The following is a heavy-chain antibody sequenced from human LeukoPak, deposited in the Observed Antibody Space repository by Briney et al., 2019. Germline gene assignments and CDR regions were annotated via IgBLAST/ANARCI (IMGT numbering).Heavy chain of an antibody. V-gene: IGHV3-23*01. CDR2: ISGSGGST. J-gene: IGHJ4*02. Sequence: PGGSLRLSCAASGFTFSSYAMSWVRQAPGKGLEWVSAISGSGGSTYYADSVKGRFTISRDNSKNTLYLQMNSLRAEDTAVYYCAKVIGREYDFWSGYLFDHWGQGTLVTVSS. D-gene: IGHD3-3*01. CDR3: AKVIGREYDFWSGYLFDH. CDR1: GFTFSSYA.